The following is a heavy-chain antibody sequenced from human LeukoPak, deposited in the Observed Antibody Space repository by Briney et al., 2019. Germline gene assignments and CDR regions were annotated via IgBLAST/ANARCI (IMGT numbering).Heavy chain of an antibody. V-gene: IGHV3-11*01. CDR2: ISSSGSTI. CDR1: GFTFSDYY. CDR3: AKGKGSSGWYD. J-gene: IGHJ4*02. D-gene: IGHD6-19*01. Sequence: SGGSLRLSCAASGFTFSDYYMSWIRQAPGKGLEWVSYISSSGSTIYYADSVKGRFTISRDNAKNTLYLQMTSLRAEDTALYYCAKGKGSSGWYDWGQGTLVTVSS.